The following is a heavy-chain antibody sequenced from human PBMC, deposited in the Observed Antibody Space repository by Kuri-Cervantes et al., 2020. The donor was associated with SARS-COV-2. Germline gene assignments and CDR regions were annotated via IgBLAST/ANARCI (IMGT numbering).Heavy chain of an antibody. CDR1: GFTFSSYA. V-gene: IGHV3-23*01. Sequence: GGSLRLSCAASGFTFSSYAMSWVRQAPGKGLEWVSAISGSGGSTYYADSVKGRFTISRDNSKNTLYLQMNSLRVEDTAVYYCASAVAGLFDYWGQGTLVTVSS. D-gene: IGHD6-19*01. J-gene: IGHJ4*02. CDR3: ASAVAGLFDY. CDR2: ISGSGGST.